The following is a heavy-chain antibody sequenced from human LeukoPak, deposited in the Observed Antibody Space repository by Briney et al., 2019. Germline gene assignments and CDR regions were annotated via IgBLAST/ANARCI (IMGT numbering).Heavy chain of an antibody. CDR3: ARDHGVRYSSSWFAPGSIDP. CDR2: ISAYNGNT. D-gene: IGHD6-13*01. CDR1: GYTFTSYG. J-gene: IGHJ5*01. V-gene: IGHV1-18*01. Sequence: ASVKVSCKASGYTFTSYGISWVRQAPGQGLEWMGWISAYNGNTNYAQKLQGRVTMTTDTSTSTAYMELRSLRSDDTAVYYCARDHGVRYSSSWFAPGSIDPWGQGTLVTVSS.